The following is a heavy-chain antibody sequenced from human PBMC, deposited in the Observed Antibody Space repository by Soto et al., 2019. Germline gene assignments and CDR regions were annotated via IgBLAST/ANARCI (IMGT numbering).Heavy chain of an antibody. D-gene: IGHD3-10*01. Sequence: QVQLQESGPGLVKPSQTLSLTCTVSGGSISSGDYYWSWIRQPPGKGLEWIGYIYYSGSTYYNPSRTSRVTISVATSKTPFSRKLRSVTAADTAVYYCARVGGFGATTIDYWGQGTLVTVSS. CDR1: GGSISSGDYY. CDR3: ARVGGFGATTIDY. CDR2: IYYSGST. J-gene: IGHJ4*02. V-gene: IGHV4-30-4*01.